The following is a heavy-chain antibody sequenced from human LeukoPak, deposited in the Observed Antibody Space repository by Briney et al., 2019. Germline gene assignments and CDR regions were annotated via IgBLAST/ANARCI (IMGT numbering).Heavy chain of an antibody. V-gene: IGHV1-69*01. D-gene: IGHD3-10*01. CDR3: ARSPRAGELYVFDI. J-gene: IGHJ3*02. CDR1: GGAFTIYA. Sequence: SVTVSFTASGGAFTIYAISWVRQAPGQGLEWMGGIIPIFGTANYAQKFQGRVTITADESTSTAYMELSSLRSEDTAVYSCARSPRAGELYVFDIWGQGTMVTVSS. CDR2: IIPIFGTA.